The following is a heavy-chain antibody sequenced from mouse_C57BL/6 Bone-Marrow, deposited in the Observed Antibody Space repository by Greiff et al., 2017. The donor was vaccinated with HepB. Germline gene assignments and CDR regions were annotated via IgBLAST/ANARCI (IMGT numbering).Heavy chain of an antibody. CDR1: GFTFSDYY. D-gene: IGHD1-1*01. V-gene: IGHV5-16*01. J-gene: IGHJ4*01. CDR2: INHDGSST. CDR3: ARERNSSYDAMDY. Sequence: EVQLVESEGGLVQPGSSMKLSCTASGFTFSDYYMAWVRQVPEKGLEWVANINHDGSSTYYLDSLKSRFIISRDNAKNILYLQMSSLKSEDTATYYCARERNSSYDAMDYWGQGTSVTVSS.